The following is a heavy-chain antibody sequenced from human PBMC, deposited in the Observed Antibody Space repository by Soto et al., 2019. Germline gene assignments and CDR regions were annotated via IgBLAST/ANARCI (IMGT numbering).Heavy chain of an antibody. CDR2: INSDGSRT. V-gene: IGHV3-74*01. D-gene: IGHD3-9*01. J-gene: IGHJ6*02. CDR1: GFTFSSYW. CDR3: ASPYYDILTGYRPNYYYYGMDV. Sequence: PGGSLRLSCAASGFTFSSYWVHWVRQAPGKGLVWVSRINSDGSRTSYADSAKGRFTISRDNAKNTVYLQMNSLRAEDTAVYYCASPYYDILTGYRPNYYYYGMDVWGQGTTVTVSS.